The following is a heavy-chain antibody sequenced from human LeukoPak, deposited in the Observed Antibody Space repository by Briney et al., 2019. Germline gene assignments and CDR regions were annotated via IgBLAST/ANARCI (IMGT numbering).Heavy chain of an antibody. V-gene: IGHV1-2*02. CDR3: ARDQVTSSRTFDY. CDR1: RYTFTGYY. CDR2: INPNSGGT. Sequence: ASVKASSKASRYTFTGYYIHWGRQAPGQGLEWMGWINPNSGGTNYTQKFQGRVTMTRDTSISTAYMELRRLRSDDTAVYYCARDQVTSSRTFDYWGQGALVTVSS. J-gene: IGHJ4*02. D-gene: IGHD6-13*01.